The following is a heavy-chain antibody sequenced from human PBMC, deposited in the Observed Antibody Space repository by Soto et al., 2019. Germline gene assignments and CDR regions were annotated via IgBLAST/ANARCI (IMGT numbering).Heavy chain of an antibody. CDR3: ARNYDILTGYSYFAY. J-gene: IGHJ4*02. CDR2: ISAHNGDT. D-gene: IGHD3-9*01. Sequence: ASVKVSCKASGYTFARYGIDWVRQAPGQGLEWMGWISAHNGDTSYVQKFQGRVTMTRDTSTSTVYMELSSLRSEDTAVYYCARNYDILTGYSYFAYWGQGTLVTVSS. CDR1: GYTFARYG. V-gene: IGHV1-18*01.